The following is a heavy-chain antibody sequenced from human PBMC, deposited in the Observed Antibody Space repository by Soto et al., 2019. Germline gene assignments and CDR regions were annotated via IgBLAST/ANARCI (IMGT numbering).Heavy chain of an antibody. J-gene: IGHJ3*02. CDR3: ARARSTFSAFDI. CDR1: GGSISSGGYS. D-gene: IGHD1-26*01. Sequence: PSETLSLTCAVSGGSISSGGYSWSWIRQPPGKVLECIGYIYHSGSTYYNPSLKSRVTISVDRSKNQFSLKLSSVTAADTAVYYCARARSTFSAFDIWGQGTMVTVSS. V-gene: IGHV4-30-2*01. CDR2: IYHSGST.